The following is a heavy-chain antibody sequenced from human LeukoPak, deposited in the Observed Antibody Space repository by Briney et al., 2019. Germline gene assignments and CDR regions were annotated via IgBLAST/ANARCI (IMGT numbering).Heavy chain of an antibody. J-gene: IGHJ5*02. Sequence: PSETLSLTCAVYGGSFSGYYWSWIRQPPGKGLEWIGSIYYSGSTYYNPSLKSRVTISVDTSKNQFSLKLSSVTAADTAVYYCARHPTTMIVVDWFDPWGQGTLVTVSS. D-gene: IGHD3-22*01. CDR3: ARHPTTMIVVDWFDP. CDR1: GGSFSGYY. V-gene: IGHV4-34*01. CDR2: IYYSGST.